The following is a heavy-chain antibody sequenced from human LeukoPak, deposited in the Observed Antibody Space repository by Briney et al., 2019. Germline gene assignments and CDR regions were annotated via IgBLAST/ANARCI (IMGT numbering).Heavy chain of an antibody. V-gene: IGHV1-3*01. Sequence: ASVKVSCKGSGYTFSSYAMHWVRQAPGQRLEWMGWINAGNGDTKCSQKFQGRVTITRDTSATTAYMELSSLRSEDTAVYYCARGTGCTGGSCSYYGMDVWGQGTTVTVSS. CDR1: GYTFSSYA. J-gene: IGHJ6*02. CDR2: INAGNGDT. D-gene: IGHD2-15*01. CDR3: ARGTGCTGGSCSYYGMDV.